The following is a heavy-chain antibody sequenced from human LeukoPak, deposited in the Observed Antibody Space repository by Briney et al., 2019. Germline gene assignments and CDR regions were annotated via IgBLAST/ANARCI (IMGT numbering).Heavy chain of an antibody. J-gene: IGHJ4*02. CDR1: GFTFSSYS. D-gene: IGHD2-15*01. V-gene: IGHV3-21*01. CDR2: ISSSSSYI. Sequence: GGSLRLSCAASGFTFSSYSMNWVRQAPGKGLEWVSSISSSSSYIYYADSVKGRFTISRDNAKNSLYLQMNSLRAEDTAVYYCARGLGWGYFDYWGQGTLVTVSS. CDR3: ARGLGWGYFDY.